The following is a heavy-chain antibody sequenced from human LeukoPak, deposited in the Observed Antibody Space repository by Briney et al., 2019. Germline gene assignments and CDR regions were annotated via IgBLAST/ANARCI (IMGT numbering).Heavy chain of an antibody. J-gene: IGHJ5*02. CDR3: ARDVIGLSGSFNDH. D-gene: IGHD1-26*01. Sequence: GASVNVSCKASGYTFTSYAMNWVRQAPGQGLEWMGWINTNTGNPTYAQGFTGRFVFSLDISVSTAYLQISSLKAEDTAVYYCARDVIGLSGSFNDHWGQGTLVTVSS. V-gene: IGHV7-4-1*02. CDR1: GYTFTSYA. CDR2: INTNTGNP.